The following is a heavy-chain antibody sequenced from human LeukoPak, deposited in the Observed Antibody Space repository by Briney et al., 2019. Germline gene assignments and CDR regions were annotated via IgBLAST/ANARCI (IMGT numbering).Heavy chain of an antibody. J-gene: IGHJ5*02. CDR3: ARDLYQGIAAAGPFDP. CDR2: MNPNSGNT. CDR1: GYTFTSYD. Sequence: ASVKVSCKASGYTFTSYDINWVRQATGQGLEWMGWMNPNSGNTGYAQKFQGRVTMTRDMSTSTVYMELSSLRSEDTAVYYCARDLYQGIAAAGPFDPWGQGTLVTVSS. D-gene: IGHD6-13*01. V-gene: IGHV1-8*01.